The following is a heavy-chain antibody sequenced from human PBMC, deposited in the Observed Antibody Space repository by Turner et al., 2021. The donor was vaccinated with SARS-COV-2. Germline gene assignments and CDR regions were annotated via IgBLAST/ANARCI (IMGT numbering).Heavy chain of an antibody. J-gene: IGHJ4*02. Sequence: QVELVQSGAEVMKPGSSLRNSCKASGGTFSSYAISWVRQALGQGLKWMGGFIPILDIANYAQKFQSKVTITANKSTSTAYMELGSLRSEGTAVYYSARDYGDSPLGYWGQGTLVTVSS. CDR2: FIPILDIA. V-gene: IGHV1-69*10. D-gene: IGHD4-17*01. CDR1: GGTFSSYA. CDR3: ARDYGDSPLGY.